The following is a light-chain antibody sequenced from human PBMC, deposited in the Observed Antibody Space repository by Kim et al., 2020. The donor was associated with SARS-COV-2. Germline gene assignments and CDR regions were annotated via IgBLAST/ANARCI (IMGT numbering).Light chain of an antibody. CDR3: LLYYGGAWV. CDR2: STR. Sequence: WTGNLTCASTTGAVTSGYYPIWFQQKPGQAPRALIYSTRNKHCWTPARFSGSLLEGKAALTLSGVQPEDEAEYYCLLYYGGAWVFGGGTKLTVL. V-gene: IGLV7-43*01. J-gene: IGLJ3*02. CDR1: TGAVTSGYY.